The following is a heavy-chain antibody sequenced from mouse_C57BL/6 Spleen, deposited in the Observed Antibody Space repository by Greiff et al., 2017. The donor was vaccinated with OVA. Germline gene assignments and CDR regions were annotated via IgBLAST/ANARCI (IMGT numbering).Heavy chain of an antibody. J-gene: IGHJ2*01. V-gene: IGHV1-26*01. CDR2: INPNNGGT. CDR1: GYTFTDYY. D-gene: IGHD1-1*01. Sequence: EVQLQQSGPELVKPGASVKISCKASGYTFTDYYMNWVKQSHGKSLEWIGDINPNNGGTSYNQKFKGKATLTVDKSSSTAYMELRSLTSEDSAVYYCARGYYGSSDDYWGQGTTLTVSS. CDR3: ARGYYGSSDDY.